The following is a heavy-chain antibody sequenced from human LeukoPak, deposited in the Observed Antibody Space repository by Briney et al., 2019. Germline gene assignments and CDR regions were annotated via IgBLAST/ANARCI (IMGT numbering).Heavy chain of an antibody. CDR3: ASHYYYGSGGYYYFDY. V-gene: IGHV4-59*01. CDR1: GGSISSYY. J-gene: IGHJ4*02. Sequence: PSETLSLTCTVSGGSISSYYWSWIRQPPGKGLEWIGYIYYSGNTNYNPSLKSRVTISVATSKNQFSLKLSSVTAADTAVYYCASHYYYGSGGYYYFDYWGQGTLVTVSS. D-gene: IGHD3-10*01. CDR2: IYYSGNT.